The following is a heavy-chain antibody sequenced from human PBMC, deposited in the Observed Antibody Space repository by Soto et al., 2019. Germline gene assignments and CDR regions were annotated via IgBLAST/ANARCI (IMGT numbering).Heavy chain of an antibody. D-gene: IGHD6-13*01. J-gene: IGHJ4*02. V-gene: IGHV3-33*01. CDR3: ARSAAAGTYFDY. Sequence: QVQLVESGGGVVQPGRSLRLSCAASGFTFSSYGMHWVRQAPGKGLEWVAVIWYDGSNKYYADSVKGRFTISRDNSKNTLSLQMNSLRAEDTAVYYCARSAAAGTYFDYWGQGTLVTVSS. CDR1: GFTFSSYG. CDR2: IWYDGSNK.